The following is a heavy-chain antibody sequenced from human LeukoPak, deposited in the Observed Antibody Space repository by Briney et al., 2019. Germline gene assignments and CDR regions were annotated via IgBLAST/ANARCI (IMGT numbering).Heavy chain of an antibody. CDR2: INPSGGTT. CDR3: ARDKELAHIAAPGSTGKFDP. J-gene: IGHJ5*02. V-gene: IGHV1-46*01. Sequence: GASVKVSCKASGYSFTSHFMHWVRQAPGQGLEWMGLINPSGGTTSYAQKLQGRVTMTTDTSTSTAYMELRSLRSDDTAVYYCARDKELAHIAAPGSTGKFDPWGQGTLVTVSS. D-gene: IGHD6-6*01. CDR1: GYSFTSHF.